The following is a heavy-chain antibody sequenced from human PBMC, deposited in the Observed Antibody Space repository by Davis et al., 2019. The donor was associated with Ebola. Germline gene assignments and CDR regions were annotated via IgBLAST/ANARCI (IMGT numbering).Heavy chain of an antibody. J-gene: IGHJ4*02. D-gene: IGHD5-18*01. V-gene: IGHV4-39*01. CDR2: VHYSGST. Sequence: MPSETLSLTCTVSGGSISSYYWSWIRQPPGKGLEWVGGVHYSGSTYYNASLKSRVAISVDTSKNQISLKLSSVTAADTAVYYCARRRYSRPFDYWGQGTLVTVSS. CDR1: GGSISSYY. CDR3: ARRRYSRPFDY.